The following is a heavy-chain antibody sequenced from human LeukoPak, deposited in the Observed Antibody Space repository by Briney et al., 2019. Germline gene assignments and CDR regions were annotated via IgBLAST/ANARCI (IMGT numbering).Heavy chain of an antibody. V-gene: IGHV1-2*02. CDR2: INPHSGGT. CDR1: GYTFTSYY. J-gene: IGHJ4*02. D-gene: IGHD3-10*01. Sequence: ASVKVSCKASGYTFTSYYMHWVRQAPGQGLEWMGWINPHSGGTNYAQKFQGRVTMTRDTSISTAYMELSRLRSDDTAVYFCARVTYITLVRGAYYFDYWGQGTLVTVSS. CDR3: ARVTYITLVRGAYYFDY.